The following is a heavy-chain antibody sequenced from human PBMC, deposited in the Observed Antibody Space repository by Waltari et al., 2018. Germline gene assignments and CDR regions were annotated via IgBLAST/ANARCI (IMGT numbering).Heavy chain of an antibody. CDR3: ARDRDH. Sequence: QVQLQESGPGLVKPSQTLSLTCTVSGGSISSGSYYWSWIRQPAGKGLEWIGYIYTSGSTNYNPSLKSRVTISVDTSKNEFSLKLSSVTAADTAVYYCARDRDHWGQGTLVTVSS. CDR2: IYTSGST. V-gene: IGHV4-61*09. CDR1: GGSISSGSYY. J-gene: IGHJ4*02.